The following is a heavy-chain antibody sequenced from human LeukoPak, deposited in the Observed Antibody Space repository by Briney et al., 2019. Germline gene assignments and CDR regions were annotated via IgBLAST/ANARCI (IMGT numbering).Heavy chain of an antibody. J-gene: IGHJ6*04. V-gene: IGHV1-69*06. CDR3: ARVPPIYAPYFITGMDG. CDR2: MIPIFGTA. Sequence: ASVKVSCTASGGTFSSYAISWVRQAPGQWLEWMGGMIPIFGTANYAQMFPARVTITADKSTSTASIELSLLRSQATAVYYFARVPPIYAPYFITGMDGSGKGTTVTVSS. D-gene: IGHD2/OR15-2a*01. CDR1: GGTFSSYA.